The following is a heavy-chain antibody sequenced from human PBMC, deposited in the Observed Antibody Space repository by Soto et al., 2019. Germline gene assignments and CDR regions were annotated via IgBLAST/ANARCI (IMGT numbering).Heavy chain of an antibody. D-gene: IGHD6-19*01. V-gene: IGHV3-9*01. CDR2: INWNGAYS. J-gene: IGHJ3*01. CDR3: ARVRRSGWYVEPYDA. CDR1: GFKFDDYA. Sequence: DVQLVESGGNLARPGESLRLSCAASGFKFDDYAFHWVRQVPGKGPEWVSGINWNGAYSGYADSVKGRFTISRDNAGNSVYLQMASLRPEDTALYYCARVRRSGWYVEPYDAWGQGTMVTVSS.